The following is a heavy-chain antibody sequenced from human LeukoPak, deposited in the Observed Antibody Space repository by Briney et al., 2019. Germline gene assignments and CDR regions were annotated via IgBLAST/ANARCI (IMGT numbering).Heavy chain of an antibody. CDR1: GFTFSGYA. D-gene: IGHD2-8*01. J-gene: IGHJ3*01. V-gene: IGHV3-30-3*01. CDR2: IGYDGNNY. CDR3: ARAHCTRTTCNWNDAFDV. Sequence: GGSLRLSCAASGFTFSGYALHWVRQAPGKGLEWVAVIGYDGNNYIYADSVKGRFSISRDNSKDFLFLHMDSLRSEDTAVYYCARAHCTRTTCNWNDAFDVWGQGTMVAVSS.